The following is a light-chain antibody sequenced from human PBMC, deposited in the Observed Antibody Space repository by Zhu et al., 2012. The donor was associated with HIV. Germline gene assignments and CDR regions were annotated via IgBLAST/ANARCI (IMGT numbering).Light chain of an antibody. CDR3: RQYNDWPPWT. CDR2: GAS. J-gene: IGKJ1*01. Sequence: ETVMTQSPATLSVSPGERATLSCRASQSVRTDLAWYQQKPGQAPRLLIYGASARATGIPARFSGSGSGTEFTLTISSLQSEDFAVYYCRQYNDWPPWTFGQGPRWKSN. V-gene: IGKV3-15*01. CDR1: QSVRTD.